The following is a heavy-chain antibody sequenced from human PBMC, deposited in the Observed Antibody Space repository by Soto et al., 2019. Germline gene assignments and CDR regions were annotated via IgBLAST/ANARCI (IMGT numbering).Heavy chain of an antibody. CDR2: IYPGDSDT. J-gene: IGHJ4*02. D-gene: IGHD3-3*01. V-gene: IGHV5-51*01. Sequence: PGESLKISCKGSGYSFTSYWIGWVRQMPGKGLEWMGIIYPGDSDTRYSPSFQGQVTISADKSISTAYLQWSSLKASDTAMYYCARQGGYYDFWSGYYIYFDYWGQGTLVTVSS. CDR1: GYSFTSYW. CDR3: ARQGGYYDFWSGYYIYFDY.